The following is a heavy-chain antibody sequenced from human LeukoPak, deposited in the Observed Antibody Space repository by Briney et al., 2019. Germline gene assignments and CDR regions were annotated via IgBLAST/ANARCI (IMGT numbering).Heavy chain of an antibody. D-gene: IGHD6-25*01. CDR1: GFTVSSST. CDR2: FYSDALDGIT. Sequence: GGSLRLSCAGSGFTVSSSTMSWVRQAPGKGLEWVSNFYSDALDGITNYADSVKGRFTISRDNSQNTLYLQMNSLRAEDTALYYCARDGLRLVENDAFDIWGQGTMVTVSS. CDR3: ARDGLRLVENDAFDI. J-gene: IGHJ3*02. V-gene: IGHV3-53*01.